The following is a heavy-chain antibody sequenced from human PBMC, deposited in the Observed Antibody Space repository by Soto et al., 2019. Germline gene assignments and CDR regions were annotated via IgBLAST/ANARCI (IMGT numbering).Heavy chain of an antibody. V-gene: IGHV1-69*12. CDR1: GGTFSSYA. CDR3: ARDWDLVPAAKGY. Sequence: QVQLVQSGAEVKKPGSSVKVSCKASGGTFSSYAISWVRQAPGQGLEWMGGIIPIFGTANDVQKFQGRVTINAYESTSTAYMELNSLRSEGTAVYYLARDWDLVPAAKGYWGQGTLVNVSS. D-gene: IGHD2-2*01. J-gene: IGHJ4*02. CDR2: IIPIFGTA.